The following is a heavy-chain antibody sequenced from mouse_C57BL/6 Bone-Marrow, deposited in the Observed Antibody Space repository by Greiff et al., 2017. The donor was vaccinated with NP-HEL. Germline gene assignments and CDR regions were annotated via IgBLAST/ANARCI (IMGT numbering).Heavy chain of an antibody. J-gene: IGHJ2*01. CDR1: GYTFTSYW. CDR3: ARPLYPRDYFDY. CDR2: IYPGSGST. V-gene: IGHV1-55*01. Sequence: QVHVKQPGAELVKPGASVKMSCKASGYTFTSYWITWVKQRPGQGLEWIGDIYPGSGSTNYNEKFKSKATLTVDTSSSTAYMQLSSLTSEDSAVYYGARPLYPRDYFDYWGQGTTLTVSS. D-gene: IGHD2-1*01.